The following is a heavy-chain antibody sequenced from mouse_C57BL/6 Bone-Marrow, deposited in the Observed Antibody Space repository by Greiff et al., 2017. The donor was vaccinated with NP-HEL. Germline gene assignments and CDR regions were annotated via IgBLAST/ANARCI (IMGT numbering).Heavy chain of an antibody. Sequence: EVKLQESGPGLVKPSQSLSLTCSVTGYSITSGYYWNWIRQFPGNKLEWMGYISYDGSNNYNPSLKNRISITRDTSKNQFFLKLNSVTTEDTATYYCARVGSQYYFDYWGQGTTLTVSS. CDR3: ARVGSQYYFDY. J-gene: IGHJ2*01. CDR1: GYSITSGYY. V-gene: IGHV3-6*01. CDR2: ISYDGSN.